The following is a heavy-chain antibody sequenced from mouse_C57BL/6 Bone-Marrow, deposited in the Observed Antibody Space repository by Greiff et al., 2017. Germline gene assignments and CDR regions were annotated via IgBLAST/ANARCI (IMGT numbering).Heavy chain of an antibody. Sequence: EVKVVESGGGLVKPGGSLKLSCAASGFTFSSYAMSWVRQTPEKRLEWVATISDGGSYTYYPDNVKGRFTISRDNAKNNLYLQMSHLKSEDTAMYYCARDHYSNADFDYWGKGTTLTVSS. CDR1: GFTFSSYA. CDR2: ISDGGSYT. CDR3: ARDHYSNADFDY. V-gene: IGHV5-4*01. J-gene: IGHJ2*01. D-gene: IGHD2-5*01.